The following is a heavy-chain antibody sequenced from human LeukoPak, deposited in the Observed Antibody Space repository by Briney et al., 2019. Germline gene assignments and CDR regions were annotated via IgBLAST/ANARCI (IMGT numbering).Heavy chain of an antibody. D-gene: IGHD2-2*01. CDR2: SYHSGST. Sequence: PSETLSLTCAVSGYSISSGYYWGWIRQPPGKGLEWIGSSYHSGSTYYNPSLKSRVTISVDTSKNQFSLKLSSVTAADTAVYYCATCLGAIVVVPAAMLGGWFDPWGQGTLVTVSS. J-gene: IGHJ5*02. CDR1: GYSISSGYY. CDR3: ATCLGAIVVVPAAMLGGWFDP. V-gene: IGHV4-38-2*01.